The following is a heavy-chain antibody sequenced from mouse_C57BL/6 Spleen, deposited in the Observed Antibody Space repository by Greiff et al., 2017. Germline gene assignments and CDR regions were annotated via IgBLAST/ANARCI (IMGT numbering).Heavy chain of an antibody. CDR1: GYSFTGYY. Sequence: EVQLQQSGPELVKPGASVKISCKASGYSFTGYYMNWVKQSPEKSLEWIGEINPSTGGTTYNQKFKVKATLTVDKSSSTSYMQLKSLTSDDSAVYSCARRYPITTVVEDYFSYWGPVTPLSVSS. D-gene: IGHD1-1*01. J-gene: IGHJ2*01. V-gene: IGHV1-42*01. CDR3: ARRYPITTVVEDYFSY. CDR2: INPSTGGT.